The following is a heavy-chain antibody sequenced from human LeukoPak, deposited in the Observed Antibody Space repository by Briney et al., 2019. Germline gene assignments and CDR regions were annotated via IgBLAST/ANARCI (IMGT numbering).Heavy chain of an antibody. J-gene: IGHJ4*02. CDR2: INPSGGST. CDR1: GYTFTSYY. V-gene: IGHV1-46*01. CDR3: ARDPVSGSYSGHFDY. D-gene: IGHD1-26*01. Sequence: ASVQVSCKASGYTFTSYYMHWVRQAPGQGLEWMGIINPSGGSTSYAQKFQGRVTMTRDMSTSTVYMELSSLRSEDTAVYYCARDPVSGSYSGHFDYWGQGTLVTASS.